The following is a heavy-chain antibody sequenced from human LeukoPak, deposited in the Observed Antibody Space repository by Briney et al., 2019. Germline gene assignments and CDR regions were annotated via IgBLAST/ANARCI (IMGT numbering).Heavy chain of an antibody. CDR1: GGSFSGYY. J-gene: IGHJ4*02. D-gene: IGHD5-18*01. CDR3: ARGRRGYSYGYCFDY. V-gene: IGHV4-34*01. Sequence: SQTLSLTCAVYGGSFSGYYWSSIRQPPGKGLEWIGEINHSGSTNYNPSLKSRVTISVDTSKNQFSLKLSSVTAADTAVYYCARGRRGYSYGYCFDYWGQGTLVTVSS. CDR2: INHSGST.